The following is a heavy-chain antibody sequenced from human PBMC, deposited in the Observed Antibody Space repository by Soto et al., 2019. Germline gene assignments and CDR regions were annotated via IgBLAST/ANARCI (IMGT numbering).Heavy chain of an antibody. Sequence: QVQLVQSGAEVKKPGASVRVSCEASGYTFTMYAIHWVRQAPGQRLEWMGWINAANGNTKSSQKFQSRVSITRDTSASTAYLELSSLRSEDTALYYCARDQRRDYDFWSGYSQGFDYWGQGTLVTVSS. CDR2: INAANGNT. CDR3: ARDQRRDYDFWSGYSQGFDY. J-gene: IGHJ4*02. CDR1: GYTFTMYA. D-gene: IGHD3-3*01. V-gene: IGHV1-3*01.